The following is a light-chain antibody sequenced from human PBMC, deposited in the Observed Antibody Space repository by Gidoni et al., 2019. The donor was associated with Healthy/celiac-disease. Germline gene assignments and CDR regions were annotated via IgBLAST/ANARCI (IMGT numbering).Light chain of an antibody. CDR1: QYIRNY. Sequence: DIKMKQSPSSLSASVGDIVTLTCQASQYIRNYLNEYQHKQGKAPKLLIYYASNLETGVPPMFIRSGSVTDFTFTISSLQPEDIATYYCQQYDNLPFTFGPGTKVEIK. CDR3: QQYDNLPFT. J-gene: IGKJ3*01. V-gene: IGKV1-33*01. CDR2: YAS.